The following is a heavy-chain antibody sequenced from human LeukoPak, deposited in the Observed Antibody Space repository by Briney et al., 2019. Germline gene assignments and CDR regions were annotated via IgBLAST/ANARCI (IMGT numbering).Heavy chain of an antibody. D-gene: IGHD3-10*01. CDR3: AKDFLYNVVDY. J-gene: IGHJ4*02. V-gene: IGHV3-23*01. CDR1: GFTFSNYA. CDR2: ISGSGSSS. Sequence: GGSLRLSCAASGFTFSNYAMTWVRQAPGMGLGWVSSISGSGSSSYYADSVKGRFTVSRDNSKNTLHLQMNSLRAEDTAVYYCAKDFLYNVVDYWGQGTLVAVSS.